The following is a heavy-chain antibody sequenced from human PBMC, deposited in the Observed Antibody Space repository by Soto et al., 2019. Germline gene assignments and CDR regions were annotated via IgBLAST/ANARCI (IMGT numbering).Heavy chain of an antibody. Sequence: GGSLRLSCAASGFTFSSYSMNWVRQAPGKGLEWVSYISSSSSTIYYADSVKGRFTISRDNAKNSLYLQMNSLRDEDTAVYYCAIALIAAGSRRGNYLDYWGQETLVTVSS. CDR2: ISSSSSTI. D-gene: IGHD6-13*01. CDR3: AIALIAAGSRRGNYLDY. V-gene: IGHV3-48*02. CDR1: GFTFSSYS. J-gene: IGHJ4*02.